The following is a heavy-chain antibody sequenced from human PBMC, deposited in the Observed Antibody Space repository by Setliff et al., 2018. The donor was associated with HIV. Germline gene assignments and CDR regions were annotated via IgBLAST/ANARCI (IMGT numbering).Heavy chain of an antibody. CDR3: ARGGGYNSDSYQGGFYYMDV. V-gene: IGHV4-31*03. CDR2: IYYSGST. D-gene: IGHD3-16*01. Sequence: SETLSLTCTVSGGSISGGFYWSWIRQHPGKGLEWIGYIYYSGSTYYNPSLKSRVTISVDTSKNQFSLRLSSVTAADTAVYYCARGGGYNSDSYQGGFYYMDVWGKGTTVTVSS. J-gene: IGHJ6*03. CDR1: GGSISGGFY.